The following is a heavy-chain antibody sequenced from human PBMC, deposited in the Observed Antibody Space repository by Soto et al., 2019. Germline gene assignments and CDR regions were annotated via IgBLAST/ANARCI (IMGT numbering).Heavy chain of an antibody. Sequence: GGSLRLSCAASGFSFNNHAMTWVRHAPGKGLEWVSGISGSGSTTHYADSVKGRFTISRDNSKDTLYLQMNSLRADDTAVYFCAKDRLMLTMVVVGAFDFWGLGTMVTVSS. D-gene: IGHD3-22*01. CDR2: ISGSGSTT. V-gene: IGHV3-23*01. J-gene: IGHJ3*01. CDR1: GFSFNNHA. CDR3: AKDRLMLTMVVVGAFDF.